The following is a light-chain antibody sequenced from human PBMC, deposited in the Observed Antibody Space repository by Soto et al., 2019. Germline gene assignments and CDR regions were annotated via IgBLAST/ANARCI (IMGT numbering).Light chain of an antibody. CDR3: GTWESYLSVGV. CDR1: SSNIGANYD. CDR2: DND. V-gene: IGLV1-51*01. J-gene: IGLJ2*01. Sequence: QSVLTQPPSVSGAPGQRVTISCTGSSSNIGANYDVHWYQKLPGTAPKLLLYDNDKRPSGIPDRFFGSKSGTSATLGIAGLQTADEADYYCGTWESYLSVGVFGGGTKLTVL.